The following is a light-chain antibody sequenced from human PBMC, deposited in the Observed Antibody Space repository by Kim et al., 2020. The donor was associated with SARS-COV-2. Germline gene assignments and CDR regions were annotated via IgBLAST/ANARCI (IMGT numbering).Light chain of an antibody. CDR1: KLGDKY. V-gene: IGLV3-1*01. CDR3: QAWDSSTAV. Sequence: SYELPQPPSVSVSPGQTASITCSGDKLGDKYACWYQQKPGQSPVLVIYQDSKRPSGIPERFSGSNSGNTATLTISGTQAMDEADYYCQAWDSSTAVFGGGTQLTVL. CDR2: QDS. J-gene: IGLJ3*02.